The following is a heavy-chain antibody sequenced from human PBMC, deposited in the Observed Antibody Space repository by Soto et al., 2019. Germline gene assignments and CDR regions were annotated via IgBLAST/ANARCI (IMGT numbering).Heavy chain of an antibody. J-gene: IGHJ5*02. CDR1: GFTFSSFG. CDR2: ISYDGSDK. V-gene: IGHV3-30*18. CDR3: AKTSGYDYVWGSSGLDP. Sequence: GSLRLSCAASGFTFSSFGMHWVRQAPDKGLQWVAVISYDGSDKYYADSVKGRFTISRDDSTNTMYLQMNSLRPEDTAVYYCAKTSGYDYVWGSSGLDPWG. D-gene: IGHD3-16*01.